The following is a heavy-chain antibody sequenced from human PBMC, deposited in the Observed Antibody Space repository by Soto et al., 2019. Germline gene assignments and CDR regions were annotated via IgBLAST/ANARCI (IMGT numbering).Heavy chain of an antibody. CDR2: IYYSGST. Sequence: SETLSLTCTVSGGSISSSSYYWGWIRQPPGKGLEWIGSIYYSGSTYYNPSLKSRVTISVDTSKNQFSLKLSSVTAADTAVYYCARHVGITPGSGTPDYWGQGTLVTVSS. CDR3: ARHVGITPGSGTPDY. CDR1: GGSISSSSYY. V-gene: IGHV4-39*01. J-gene: IGHJ4*02. D-gene: IGHD1-20*01.